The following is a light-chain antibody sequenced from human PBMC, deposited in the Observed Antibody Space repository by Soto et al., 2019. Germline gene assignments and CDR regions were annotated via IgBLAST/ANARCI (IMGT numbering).Light chain of an antibody. CDR1: RNVSIY. V-gene: IGKV1-39*01. CDR3: QQSYKMPS. J-gene: IGKJ5*01. Sequence: EIPLTQSPSSLAASVGDRLTLTCRASRNVSIYLNWYQHKPGKGPTLLIHATSNLQIGVASRFSGSGSGTEFTLTISSLEPEDFGTYYCQQSYKMPSFGQGTRLVIK. CDR2: ATS.